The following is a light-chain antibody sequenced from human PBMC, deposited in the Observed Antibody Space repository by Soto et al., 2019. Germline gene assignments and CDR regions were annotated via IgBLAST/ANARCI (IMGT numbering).Light chain of an antibody. J-gene: IGKJ3*01. V-gene: IGKV3-20*01. Sequence: EIVMTQSPATLYVSPGERATLSCRASQGISNSLAWYQQKPGQAPRLLIYGVSTRATGIPARFSGSGSGTDFTLTISRLEPEDFAVYYCQQYGSSPFTFGPGTKVDIK. CDR2: GVS. CDR1: QGISNS. CDR3: QQYGSSPFT.